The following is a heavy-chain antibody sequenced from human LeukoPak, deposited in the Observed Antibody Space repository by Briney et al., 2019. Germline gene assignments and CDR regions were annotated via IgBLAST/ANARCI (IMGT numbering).Heavy chain of an antibody. J-gene: IGHJ4*02. CDR1: GYTFTSYY. D-gene: IGHD6-13*01. CDR2: IHPSSGGT. CDR3: ATGRSSWYFN. Sequence: GASVKVSCKASGYTFTSYYMHWVRQAPGQGLEWMGWIHPSSGGTNYAQKFQGRVTMTRDTSISTAYMEVSRLKSDDTAVYYCATGRSSWYFNWGQGTLVSVSS. V-gene: IGHV1-2*02.